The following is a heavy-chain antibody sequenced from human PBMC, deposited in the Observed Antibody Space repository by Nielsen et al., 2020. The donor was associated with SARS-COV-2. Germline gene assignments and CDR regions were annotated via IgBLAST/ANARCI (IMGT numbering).Heavy chain of an antibody. V-gene: IGHV3-20*04. CDR3: ASSVSGYSGYDSPINYYYYYMDV. CDR1: GFTFDDYG. CDR2: INWNGGST. Sequence: GESLKISCAASGFTFDDYGMSWVRQAPGKGLEWVSGINWNGGSTGYADSVKGRFTISRDNAKNSLYLQMNSLRAEDTAVYYCASSVSGYSGYDSPINYYYYYMDVWGKGTTVTVSS. J-gene: IGHJ6*03. D-gene: IGHD5-12*01.